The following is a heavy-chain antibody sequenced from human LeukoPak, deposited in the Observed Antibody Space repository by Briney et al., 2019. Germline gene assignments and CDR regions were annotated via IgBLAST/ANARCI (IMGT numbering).Heavy chain of an antibody. V-gene: IGHV5-51*01. CDR3: ANILGGWYGPFDY. D-gene: IGHD6-19*01. CDR2: IYPGDSDT. Sequence: GESLKISCKGSGYSFSGYWIGWVRQMPGKGLECMGIIYPGDSDTRYSPSFQGQVTISADKSISTAYLQWSSLKASDTAMYYCANILGGWYGPFDYWGQGTLVTVSS. J-gene: IGHJ4*02. CDR1: GYSFSGYW.